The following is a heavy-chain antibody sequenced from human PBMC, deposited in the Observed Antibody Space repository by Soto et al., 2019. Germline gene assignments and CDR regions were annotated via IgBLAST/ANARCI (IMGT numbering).Heavy chain of an antibody. CDR2: INHSGST. D-gene: IGHD4-17*01. CDR1: GGSFSGYY. Sequence: PSETLSLTCAVYGGSFSGYYWSWIRQPPGKGLEWIGEINHSGSTNYNPSLKSRVTISVDTSKNQFSLKLSSVTAADTAVYYCARGYTRLRPTARIDPWGQGTLVTVSS. CDR3: ARGYTRLRPTARIDP. V-gene: IGHV4-34*01. J-gene: IGHJ5*02.